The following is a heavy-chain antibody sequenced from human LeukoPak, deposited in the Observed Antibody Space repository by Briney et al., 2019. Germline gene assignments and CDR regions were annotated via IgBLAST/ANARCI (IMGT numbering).Heavy chain of an antibody. CDR3: AKGLYYGSGSYNWLDP. D-gene: IGHD3-10*01. J-gene: IGHJ5*02. Sequence: GGSLRLSCAASGFTFDDYAMHWVRQAPGKGLEWVSGISWNSGSIGYADSVKGRFTISRDNAKNSLYLQMNSLRAEDTALYYCAKGLYYGSGSYNWLDPWGQGTLVTVSS. V-gene: IGHV3-9*01. CDR1: GFTFDDYA. CDR2: ISWNSGSI.